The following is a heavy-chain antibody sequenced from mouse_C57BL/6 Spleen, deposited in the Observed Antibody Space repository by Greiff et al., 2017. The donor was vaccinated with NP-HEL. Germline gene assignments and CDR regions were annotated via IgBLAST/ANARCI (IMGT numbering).Heavy chain of an antibody. CDR1: GYTFTDYN. D-gene: IGHD2-10*01. CDR2: INPNNGGT. Sequence: EVQLMESGPELVKPGASVKMSCKASGYTFTDYNMHWVKQSHGKSLEWIGYINPNNGGTSYNQKFKGKATLTVNKSSSTAYLELRSLTSEDSAVYYCGALPWGRVDWGQGTTRTVSS. J-gene: IGHJ2*01. CDR3: GALPWGRVD. V-gene: IGHV1-22*01.